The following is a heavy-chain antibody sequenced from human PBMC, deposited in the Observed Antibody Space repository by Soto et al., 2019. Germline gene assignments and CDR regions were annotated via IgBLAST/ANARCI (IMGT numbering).Heavy chain of an antibody. V-gene: IGHV1-2*02. CDR2: INPSSGGT. J-gene: IGHJ5*02. CDR3: AKGGSSWTEWFDP. Sequence: SVKVSCKASGYPLTAKYLHWVRQAPGQGLEWMGWINPSSGGTKEAQKFRGRVTMTRDTSISAAYMELSRLTSDDTAVYYCAKGGSSWTEWFDPWGQGTLVTVSS. CDR1: GYPLTAKY. D-gene: IGHD6-13*01.